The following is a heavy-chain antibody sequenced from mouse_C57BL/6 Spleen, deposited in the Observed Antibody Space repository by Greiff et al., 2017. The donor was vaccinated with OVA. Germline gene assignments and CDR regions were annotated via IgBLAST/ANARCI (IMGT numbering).Heavy chain of an antibody. CDR2: IWSGGST. CDR1: GFSLTSYG. CDR3: GRNRGNYFDY. J-gene: IGHJ2*01. Sequence: QVQLKESGPGLVQPSQSLSLTCTVSGFSLTSYGVHWVRQSPGKGLEWLGVIWSGGSTDYNAAFISRLSISKDNSKSQVFFKKNSLQADDTAIYYCGRNRGNYFDYWGQGTTLTVAS. V-gene: IGHV2-2*01. D-gene: IGHD2-14*01.